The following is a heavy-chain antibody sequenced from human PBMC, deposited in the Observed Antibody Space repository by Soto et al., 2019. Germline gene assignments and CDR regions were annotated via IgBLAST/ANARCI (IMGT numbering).Heavy chain of an antibody. CDR1: GFTFSSYG. CDR2: ISYDGSNK. J-gene: IGHJ4*02. V-gene: IGHV3-30*18. D-gene: IGHD2-15*01. CDR3: AKDGEGYCSGGSCYSVY. Sequence: QVQLVESGGGVVQPGRSLRLSCAASGFTFSSYGMHWVRQAPGKGLEWVAVISYDGSNKYYADSVKGRFTISRDNSKNXXYLQMNSLRAEDTAVYYCAKDGEGYCSGGSCYSVYWGQGTLVTVSS.